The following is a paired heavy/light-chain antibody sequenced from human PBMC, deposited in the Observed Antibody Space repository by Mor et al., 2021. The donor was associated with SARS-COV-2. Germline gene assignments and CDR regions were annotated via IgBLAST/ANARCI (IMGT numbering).Heavy chain of an antibody. V-gene: IGHV3-7*03. CDR2: IKQDGSEK. J-gene: IGHJ4*02. D-gene: IGHD6-19*01. CDR1: GFTFSSYW. CDR3: ARDSGWLDY. Sequence: EVQLVESGGGLVQPGGSLRLSCAASGFTFSSYWMSWVRQAPGKGLEWVANIKQDGSEKYYVDSVKGRFTISRDNAKNSLYLQMNSLRAEDTAVYYCARDSGWLDYWGQGTLVTVSS.
Light chain of an antibody. CDR3: SSFRPIITLV. CDR1: SSDIGGYNH. Sequence: QSALTQPAAVSGSPGQSITISCTGTSSDIGGYNHVSWYQQHEGKAPRLIIFDVNDRPSGVSHRFSGSKSGNTATLTVSGLQTEDEAHYYCSSFRPIITLVFGGGTKLTVL. V-gene: IGLV2-14*03. J-gene: IGLJ2*01. CDR2: DVN.